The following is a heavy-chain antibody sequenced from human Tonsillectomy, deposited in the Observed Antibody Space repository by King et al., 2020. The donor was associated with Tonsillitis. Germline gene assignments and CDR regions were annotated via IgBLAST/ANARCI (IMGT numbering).Heavy chain of an antibody. Sequence: QLVQSGAEVKKPGSSVKVSCKASGGTFSSYGISWVRQAPGQGLEWMGRIIPILVTANYAQKFQGRLTITADKSTSTAYMDRSRLRSADTAVYFCAREYSSSWSGWLDPWGQGTVVTVSS. V-gene: IGHV1-69*09. CDR1: GGTFSSYG. J-gene: IGHJ5*02. CDR2: IIPILVTA. CDR3: AREYSSSWSGWLDP. D-gene: IGHD6-13*01.